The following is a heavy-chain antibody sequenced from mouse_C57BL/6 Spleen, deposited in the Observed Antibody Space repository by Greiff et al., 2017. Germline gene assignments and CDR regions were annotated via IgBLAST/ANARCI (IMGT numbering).Heavy chain of an antibody. J-gene: IGHJ1*03. Sequence: EVKLVESEGGLVQPGSSMKLSCTASGFTFSDYYMAWVRQVPEKGLEWVANINYDGSSTYYLDSLKSRFIISRDNAKNILYLQMSSLKSEDTATYYCARDAVRSRYFDVWGTGTTVTVSS. CDR1: GFTFSDYY. D-gene: IGHD1-1*01. CDR3: ARDAVRSRYFDV. V-gene: IGHV5-16*01. CDR2: INYDGSST.